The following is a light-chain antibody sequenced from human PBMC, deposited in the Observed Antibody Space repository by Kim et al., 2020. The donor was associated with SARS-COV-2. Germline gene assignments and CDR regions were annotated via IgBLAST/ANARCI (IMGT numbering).Light chain of an antibody. Sequence: ELTQPPSVSVAPGKTARITCGGNNIGSKNVHWYQQKPGQAPVLVIYYDSDRPSGIPERFSGSNSGNTATLTISRVEAGDEADYYCQVWDSSSDHVVFG. CDR3: QVWDSSSDHVV. J-gene: IGLJ2*01. V-gene: IGLV3-21*04. CDR1: NIGSKN. CDR2: YDS.